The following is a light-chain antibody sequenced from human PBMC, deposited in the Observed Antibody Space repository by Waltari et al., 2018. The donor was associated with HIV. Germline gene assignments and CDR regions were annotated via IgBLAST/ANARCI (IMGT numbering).Light chain of an antibody. Sequence: SYELIQPPSVSVSPGQTAPITCPGVQLGDKYVGWYQQKPGQSPVLVVYQDNMRPSGIPERFSGSNSGNTATLTINGTQAVDEGDYYCQAWDTSTGVFGAG. CDR1: QLGDKY. V-gene: IGLV3-1*01. J-gene: IGLJ1*01. CDR2: QDN. CDR3: QAWDTSTGV.